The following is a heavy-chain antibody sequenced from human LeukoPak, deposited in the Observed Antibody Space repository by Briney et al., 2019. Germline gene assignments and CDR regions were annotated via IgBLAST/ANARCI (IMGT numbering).Heavy chain of an antibody. Sequence: GGSLRLSCVASGFTLRSYVMNWVRQTPGKGLEWVSSISGSGDSTFYADSVKGRFTISRDNSKNTLYLQMNSLRAEDTAVYYCAKDPYDSYFDYWGQGTLVTVSS. CDR3: AKDPYDSYFDY. D-gene: IGHD3-22*01. CDR1: GFTLRSYV. J-gene: IGHJ4*02. CDR2: ISGSGDST. V-gene: IGHV3-23*01.